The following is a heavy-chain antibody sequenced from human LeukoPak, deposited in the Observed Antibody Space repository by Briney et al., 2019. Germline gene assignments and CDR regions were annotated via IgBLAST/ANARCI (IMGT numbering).Heavy chain of an antibody. CDR1: GCTFSSYW. CDR3: ASLYSSGWYQP. D-gene: IGHD6-19*01. CDR2: IQGDGTIT. V-gene: IGHV3-74*01. Sequence: PGGSLRLSCAASGCTFSSYWMHWVRQTPGKGLVWVSRIQGDGTITNYADSVKGRFTISRDNAKNTLYLQMNSLRAEDTAVYYCASLYSSGWYQPWGQGTLVTVSS. J-gene: IGHJ5*02.